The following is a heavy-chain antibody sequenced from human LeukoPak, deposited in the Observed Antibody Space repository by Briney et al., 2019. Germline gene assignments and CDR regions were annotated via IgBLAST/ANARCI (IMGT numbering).Heavy chain of an antibody. D-gene: IGHD6-19*01. CDR2: ISTSSSYI. J-gene: IGHJ4*02. Sequence: GSLRLSCAASGFTFSGSTMNWVRQAPGKGLEWVSFISTSSSYIYYADSVRGRFTISRDNAKNSLYLQMNSLRAEDTAVYYCARQQWLDGAYYFDYWGQGPLVTVSS. CDR1: GFTFSGST. V-gene: IGHV3-21*01. CDR3: ARQQWLDGAYYFDY.